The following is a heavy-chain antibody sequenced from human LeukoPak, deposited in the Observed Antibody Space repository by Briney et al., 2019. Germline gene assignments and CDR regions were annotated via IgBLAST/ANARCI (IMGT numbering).Heavy chain of an antibody. D-gene: IGHD2-21*02. CDR2: INSDGSST. V-gene: IGHV3-74*01. CDR3: ARDCGGDPYDAFDI. CDR1: GFTFSNYW. Sequence: GSLRLSCAASGFTFSNYWMHWVRQAPGKGLVWVSRINSDGSSTSYADSVKGRFTISRDNAKNTLYLQMNSLRAEDTAVYYCARDCGGDPYDAFDIWGQGTMVTVSS. J-gene: IGHJ3*02.